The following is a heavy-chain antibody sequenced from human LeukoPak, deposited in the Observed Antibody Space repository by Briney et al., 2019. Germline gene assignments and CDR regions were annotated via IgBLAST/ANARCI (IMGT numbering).Heavy chain of an antibody. D-gene: IGHD3-22*01. CDR2: INPNSGGT. CDR3: ARVPTPITYYYDSSGYIKFDP. J-gene: IGHJ5*02. CDR1: GYTFTGYY. V-gene: IGHV1-2*02. Sequence: GASVKVSCKAFGYTFTGYYMHWVRQAPGQGLEWVGWINPNSGGTNYAQKFQGRVTMTRDTSISTTYMELSRLRSDDTAVYYCARVPTPITYYYDSSGYIKFDPWGQGTLVTVSS.